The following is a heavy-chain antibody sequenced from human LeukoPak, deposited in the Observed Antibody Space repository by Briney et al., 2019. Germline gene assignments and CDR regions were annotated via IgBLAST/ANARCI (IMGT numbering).Heavy chain of an antibody. CDR3: ARLASSSWPLYYYYGMDV. CDR2: IIPIFGIA. V-gene: IGHV1-69*04. Sequence: ASVTVSCKASGGTFSSYAISWVRQAPGQGLEWMGRIIPIFGIANCAQKFQGRVTMTRNTSISTAYMELSSLRSEDTAVYYCARLASSSWPLYYYYGMDVWGQGTTVTVSS. J-gene: IGHJ6*02. CDR1: GGTFSSYA. D-gene: IGHD6-13*01.